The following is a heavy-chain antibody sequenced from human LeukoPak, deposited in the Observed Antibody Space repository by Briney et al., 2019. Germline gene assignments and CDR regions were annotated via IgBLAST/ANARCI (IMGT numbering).Heavy chain of an antibody. CDR2: VIPIFGTA. V-gene: IGHV1-69*13. CDR1: GGTFSSYA. D-gene: IGHD3-22*01. Sequence: SVKVSCKASGGTFSSYAISWVRQAPGQGLEWMGGVIPIFGTANYAQKLQGRVTITADESTSTAYMQLSSLRSEDTAVYYCARYYYDSSVYFDYWGQGTLVTVSS. J-gene: IGHJ4*02. CDR3: ARYYYDSSVYFDY.